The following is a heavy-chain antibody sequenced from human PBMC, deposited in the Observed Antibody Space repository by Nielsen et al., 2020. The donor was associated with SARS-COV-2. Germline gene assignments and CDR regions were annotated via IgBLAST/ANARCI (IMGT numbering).Heavy chain of an antibody. CDR3: KHYYDMDV. J-gene: IGHJ2*01. V-gene: IGHV3-73*01. Sequence: GGSLRLSCAASGFTFGDAIIHWVRQASGKGLEWVGRIRSKTNNYETSYAASVKGRFIISRDESKNMAYLQMNSLKTDDTAVYYCKHYYDMDVWGRGTLVTVSS. CDR1: GFTFGDAI. CDR2: IRSKTNNYET. D-gene: IGHD1-26*01.